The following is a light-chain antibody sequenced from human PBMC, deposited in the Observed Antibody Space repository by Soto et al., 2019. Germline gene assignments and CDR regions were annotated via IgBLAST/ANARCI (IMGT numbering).Light chain of an antibody. CDR3: QQYDSSPFT. V-gene: IGKV3-20*01. Sequence: DILLTQSPGTLSLSPGDRATLSCRASQSVSSSFLAWYQQRPGQAPRLLIYAASSKATGIPDRFSGSGSGTDFTLTISRLEPEDFAVYYCQQYDSSPFTFGQGTRLEIK. CDR1: QSVSSSF. CDR2: AAS. J-gene: IGKJ5*01.